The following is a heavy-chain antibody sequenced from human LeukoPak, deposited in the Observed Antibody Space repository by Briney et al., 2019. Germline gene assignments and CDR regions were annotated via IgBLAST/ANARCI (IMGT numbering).Heavy chain of an antibody. Sequence: PSETLSLTCVVSGDSLSSGGYSWGWIRQPPGKGLEGIGYIYDSGIAFYNPSLKSRVTMSVDTSKNHFFLNLRSVTAADTAVYYCARRGGDMPARGFMDVWGKGTTVTVSS. CDR1: GDSLSSGGYS. V-gene: IGHV4-30-4*07. D-gene: IGHD3-16*01. CDR2: IYDSGIA. J-gene: IGHJ6*03. CDR3: ARRGGDMPARGFMDV.